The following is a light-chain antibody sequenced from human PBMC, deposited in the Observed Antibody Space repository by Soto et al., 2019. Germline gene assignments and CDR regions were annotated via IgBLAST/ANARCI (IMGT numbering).Light chain of an antibody. CDR3: QQYGSSPSIT. J-gene: IGKJ5*01. CDR2: A. V-gene: IGKV3-20*01. CDR1: QSVSSSY. Sequence: EIVVTQSPGTLSLSPGERATLACRASQSVSSSYLAWCQQKPGQAPRLLIHASRATGIPDRFSGSGSGTELTLTISRLEPEDFAVYYCQQYGSSPSITFGQGTRLEIK.